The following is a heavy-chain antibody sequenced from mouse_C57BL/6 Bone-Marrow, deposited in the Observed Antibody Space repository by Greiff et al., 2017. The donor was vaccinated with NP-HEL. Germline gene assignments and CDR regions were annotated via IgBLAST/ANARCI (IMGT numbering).Heavy chain of an antibody. CDR1: GYTFTSYW. CDR2: IHPNSGST. CDR3: ARGGDSSSYYYAMDY. V-gene: IGHV1-64*01. D-gene: IGHD3-2*02. Sequence: QVQLQQPGAELVKPGASVKLSCKASGYTFTSYWMHWVKQRPGQGLEWIGMIHPNSGSTNYNEKFKSKATLTVDKSSSTAYMQLSSLTSEDSAVYYCARGGDSSSYYYAMDYWGQGTSVTVSS. J-gene: IGHJ4*01.